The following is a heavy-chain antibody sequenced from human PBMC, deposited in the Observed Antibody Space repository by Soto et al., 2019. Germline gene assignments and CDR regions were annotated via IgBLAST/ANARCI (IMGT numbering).Heavy chain of an antibody. V-gene: IGHV3-9*01. J-gene: IGHJ4*02. D-gene: IGHD6-19*01. CDR3: AKGKGVAGTRGGYYFDY. Sequence: GGSLRLSCAASGFTFDDYAMHWVRQAPGKGLEWVSGISWNSGSIGYADSVKGRFTISRDNAKNSLYLQMNSLRAEDTALYYCAKGKGVAGTRGGYYFDYWGQGTLVTVSS. CDR2: ISWNSGSI. CDR1: GFTFDDYA.